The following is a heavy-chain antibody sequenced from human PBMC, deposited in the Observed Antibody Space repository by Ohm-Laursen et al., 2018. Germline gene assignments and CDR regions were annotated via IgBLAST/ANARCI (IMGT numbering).Heavy chain of an antibody. V-gene: IGHV3-23*01. CDR1: GFTFSSYA. CDR3: AKDLFSNGDAPFDY. CDR2: ISGSGGST. D-gene: IGHD3-9*01. Sequence: SLRLSCAASGFTFSSYAMSWVRQAPGKGLEWVPAISGSGGSTYYADSVKGRFTISRDNSKNTLYLQMNSLRAEDTAVYYCAKDLFSNGDAPFDYWGQGTLVTVSS. J-gene: IGHJ4*02.